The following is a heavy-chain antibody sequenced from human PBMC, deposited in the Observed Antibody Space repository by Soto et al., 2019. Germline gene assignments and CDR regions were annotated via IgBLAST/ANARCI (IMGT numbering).Heavy chain of an antibody. Sequence: PSETLSLTCTVSGGSISSYYWSWIRQPPGKGLEWIGYIYYSGSTNYNPSLKSRVTISVDTSKNQFSLKLSSVTAADTAVYYCAREKWSSYGSGSYSWFDPWGQGTLVTVSS. V-gene: IGHV4-59*01. CDR1: GGSISSYY. CDR3: AREKWSSYGSGSYSWFDP. D-gene: IGHD3-10*01. CDR2: IYYSGST. J-gene: IGHJ5*02.